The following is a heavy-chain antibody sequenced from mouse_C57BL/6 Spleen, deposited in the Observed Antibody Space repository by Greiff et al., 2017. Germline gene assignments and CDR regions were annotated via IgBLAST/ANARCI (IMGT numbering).Heavy chain of an antibody. D-gene: IGHD1-1*01. CDR1: GYTFTSYW. CDR2: IDPSDSET. CDR3: ARQDLLRSLYWYFDV. Sequence: QVQLQQPGAELVRPGSSVKLSCKASGYTFTSYWMHWVKQRPIQGLAWIGNIDPSDSETHYNQKFKDKATLTVDKSSSTAYMQLSSLTSEDSAVYYCARQDLLRSLYWYFDVWGTGTTVTVSS. V-gene: IGHV1-52*01. J-gene: IGHJ1*03.